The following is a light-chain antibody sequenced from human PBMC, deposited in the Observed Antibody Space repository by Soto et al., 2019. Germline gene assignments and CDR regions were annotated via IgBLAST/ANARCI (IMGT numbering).Light chain of an antibody. CDR2: VVS. CDR3: SSYRSGGTFV. V-gene: IGLV2-14*01. Sequence: QSALAQPPSVSGSPGQSIAISCTGTSSDVGGYNYVSWHQQHPGKAPKVLISVVSNRPSGVSNRFSGSKSGNTASLTISGLQADDEADYYCSSYRSGGTFVFGSGTKVTVL. J-gene: IGLJ1*01. CDR1: SSDVGGYNY.